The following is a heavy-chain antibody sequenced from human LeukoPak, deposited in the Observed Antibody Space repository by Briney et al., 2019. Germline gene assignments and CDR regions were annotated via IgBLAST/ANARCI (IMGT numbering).Heavy chain of an antibody. J-gene: IGHJ6*03. D-gene: IGHD6-13*01. CDR2: ISAYNGNT. CDR1: GYTFTSYG. Sequence: ASVKVSCKASGYTFTSYGISWVRQAPGQGLEWMGWISAYNGNTNYAQKLQGRVTMTTDTSTSTAYMELRSLRSDDTAVYYCARGAYSSSWYVSNYYYMDVWGKGTTVTVSS. V-gene: IGHV1-18*01. CDR3: ARGAYSSSWYVSNYYYMDV.